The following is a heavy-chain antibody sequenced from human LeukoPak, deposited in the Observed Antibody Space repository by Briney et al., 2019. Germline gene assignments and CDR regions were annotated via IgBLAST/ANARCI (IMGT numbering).Heavy chain of an antibody. D-gene: IGHD1-1*01. Sequence: ASVKVSCKASGYSFSRYAMHWVRQAPGQRLEWMGWINAANGNSECTQKFQGRVTITRDTSASIDYMELSSLRFEDTAVYFCARGQHATGWYVDLWGRGTLVTVSP. CDR2: INAANGNS. J-gene: IGHJ2*01. CDR1: GYSFSRYA. V-gene: IGHV1-3*01. CDR3: ARGQHATGWYVDL.